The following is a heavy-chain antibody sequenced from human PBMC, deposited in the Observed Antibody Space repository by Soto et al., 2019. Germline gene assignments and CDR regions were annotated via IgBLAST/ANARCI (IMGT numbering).Heavy chain of an antibody. V-gene: IGHV4-4*07. D-gene: IGHD3-3*01. Sequence: SETLSLTCTVSGGSISSYYWSWIRQPAGKGLEWIGRICTSGSTNYNPSLKSRVTMSVDTSKNQFSLKLSSVTAADTAVYYCAREKYTIFGVANNWFDPWGQGTLVTVSS. CDR3: AREKYTIFGVANNWFDP. CDR2: ICTSGST. J-gene: IGHJ5*02. CDR1: GGSISSYY.